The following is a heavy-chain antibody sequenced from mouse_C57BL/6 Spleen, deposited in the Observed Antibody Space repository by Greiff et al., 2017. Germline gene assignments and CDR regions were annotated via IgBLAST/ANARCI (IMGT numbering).Heavy chain of an antibody. V-gene: IGHV5-17*01. Sequence: EVHLVESGGGLVKPGGSLKLSCAASGFTFSDYGMHWVRQAPEKGLEWVAYISSGSSTIYYADKVKGRFTISRDNAKNTLFLQMTSLRSEDTAMYYCARGCYWYFDVWGTGTTVTVSS. J-gene: IGHJ1*03. CDR3: ARGCYWYFDV. CDR2: ISSGSSTI. CDR1: GFTFSDYG.